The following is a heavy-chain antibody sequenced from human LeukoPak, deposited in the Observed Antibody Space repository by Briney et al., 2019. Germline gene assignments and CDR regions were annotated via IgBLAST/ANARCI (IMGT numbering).Heavy chain of an antibody. V-gene: IGHV4-59*01. CDR2: IYYSGST. CDR3: ARESVYSGRYYAFDV. J-gene: IGHJ3*01. Sequence: PSETLSLTCTVSGGSISTYYWSWTRQPPGKGLEWIGYIYYSGSTNYNPSLKSRVTISVDMSKNQFSLKLSSVTAADTAVYYCARESVYSGRYYAFDVWGQGTMVTVSS. CDR1: GGSISTYY. D-gene: IGHD1-26*01.